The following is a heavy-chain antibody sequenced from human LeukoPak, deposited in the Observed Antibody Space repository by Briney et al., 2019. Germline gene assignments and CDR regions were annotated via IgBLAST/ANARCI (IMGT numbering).Heavy chain of an antibody. V-gene: IGHV4-34*01. CDR3: ARQPPPGWFDP. CDR1: GGSFNDYY. Sequence: PSETLSLTCAVYGGSFNDYYWSWIRQPPGKGLEWIGEINHSGSTNYNPSLKSRVTISVDTSKNQFSLKLSSVTAADTAVYYCARQPPPGWFDPWGQGTLVTVSS. J-gene: IGHJ5*02. CDR2: INHSGST.